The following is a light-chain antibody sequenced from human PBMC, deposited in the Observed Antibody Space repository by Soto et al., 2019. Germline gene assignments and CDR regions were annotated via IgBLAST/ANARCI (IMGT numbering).Light chain of an antibody. V-gene: IGLV2-14*01. CDR1: SSDVGGYIY. Sequence: QSALTQPASVSGSPGQSITISCTGTSSDVGGYIYVSWHQQHPGTAPKLMIYDVSNRPSGVSNRFSGPKSGNTASLTISGLQAEDEADYYCSSFTSSNTLVFGGGTKLTVL. CDR2: DVS. CDR3: SSFTSSNTLV. J-gene: IGLJ2*01.